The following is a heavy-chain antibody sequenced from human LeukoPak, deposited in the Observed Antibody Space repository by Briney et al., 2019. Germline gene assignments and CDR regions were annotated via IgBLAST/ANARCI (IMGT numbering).Heavy chain of an antibody. CDR3: ARVRGSGGNYKFDY. CDR2: ISDIGST. CDR1: GVSISSWY. J-gene: IGHJ4*02. Sequence: PSETLSLTCSVSGVSISSWYWSWIRQPPGEALEYIGYISDIGSTGYKPSLKSRVTISVDTSKNQFSLKVTSVTAADTAVYYCARVRGSGGNYKFDYWGQGTLVTVSS. D-gene: IGHD1-7*01. V-gene: IGHV4-59*01.